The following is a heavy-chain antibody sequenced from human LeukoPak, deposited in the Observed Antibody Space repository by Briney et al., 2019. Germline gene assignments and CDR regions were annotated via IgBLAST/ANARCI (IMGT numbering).Heavy chain of an antibody. D-gene: IGHD3-22*01. Sequence: GESLKISCKGSGYSFTSYWIGWVRQMPGKGLEWMGIIYPGDSDTRYSPSFQGQVTISADKSISTAYLQWSSLKASDTAMYYCARPRDDSSGYPLYFDYWGQGTLVTVSS. J-gene: IGHJ4*02. CDR1: GYSFTSYW. CDR2: IYPGDSDT. V-gene: IGHV5-51*01. CDR3: ARPRDDSSGYPLYFDY.